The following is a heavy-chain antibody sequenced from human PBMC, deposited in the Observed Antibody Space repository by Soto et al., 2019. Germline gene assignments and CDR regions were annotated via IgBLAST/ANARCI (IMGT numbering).Heavy chain of an antibody. CDR2: IWYDGSNK. CDR3: ARGGVAGISHYYYFGMDV. J-gene: IGHJ6*02. V-gene: IGHV3-33*01. CDR1: GFTFSSYG. D-gene: IGHD6-19*01. Sequence: PGGSLRLSCAASGFTFSSYGMHWVRQAPGKGLEWVAVIWYDGSNKYYADSVKGRFTISRDNSKNTLYLQMNSLRAEDTAVYYCARGGVAGISHYYYFGMDVWGQGTTV.